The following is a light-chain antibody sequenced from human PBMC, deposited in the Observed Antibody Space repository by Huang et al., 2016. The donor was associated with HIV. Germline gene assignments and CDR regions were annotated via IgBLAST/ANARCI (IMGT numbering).Light chain of an antibody. V-gene: IGKV3-15*01. CDR2: GAS. CDR1: QGVYNR. J-gene: IGKJ2*01. Sequence: EVIMTQSPASLSVSPGARVTLSCRASQGVYNRLAWYQQKPGQAPRLVIYGASTRATGIPAMFSGSGSGTEFTLTISSLQSEDFAVYYCQQYDDWPPYTFGQGTKLEIK. CDR3: QQYDDWPPYT.